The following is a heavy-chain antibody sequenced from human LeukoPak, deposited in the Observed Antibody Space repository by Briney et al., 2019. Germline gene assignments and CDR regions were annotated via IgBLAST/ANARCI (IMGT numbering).Heavy chain of an antibody. CDR3: ASLLSLHFDY. CDR1: GGSFSGYY. J-gene: IGHJ4*02. Sequence: ETLSLTCAVYGGSFSGYYWSWIRQPPGKGLEWIGEINHSGSTNYNPSLKSRVTISVDTSKNQFSLKLSSVTAADTAVYYCASLLSLHFDYWGQGTLVTVSS. D-gene: IGHD2-15*01. V-gene: IGHV4-34*01. CDR2: INHSGST.